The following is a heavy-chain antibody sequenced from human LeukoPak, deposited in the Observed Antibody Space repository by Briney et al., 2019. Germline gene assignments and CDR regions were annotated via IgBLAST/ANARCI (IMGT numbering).Heavy chain of an antibody. J-gene: IGHJ6*02. CDR1: GYTFTSYY. V-gene: IGHV1-46*01. D-gene: IGHD3-3*01. CDR3: ASLGSVLRFLEWSPSYYYGMDV. CDR2: INPSGGST. Sequence: KPGASVKVSCKASGYTFTSYYMHWVRQAPGQGLEWMGIINPSGGSTSYAQKFQGRVTMTRDTSTSTVYMELSSLRSEDTAVYYCASLGSVLRFLEWSPSYYYGMDVWGQGTTVTVSS.